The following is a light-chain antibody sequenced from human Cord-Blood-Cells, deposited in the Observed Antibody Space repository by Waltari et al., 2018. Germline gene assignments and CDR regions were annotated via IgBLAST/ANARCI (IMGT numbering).Light chain of an antibody. CDR1: SSDVGGYNY. J-gene: IGLJ3*02. CDR2: YVS. Sequence: QSALTQPRSVSGSPGQSVTISCTGTSSDVGGYNYVSWYQQHPGKAPKLMIYYVSKRPSGVPGRFSGSKSGNTASLTISGLQAEDEADYYCCSYAGSYTLVFGGGTKLTVL. V-gene: IGLV2-11*01. CDR3: CSYAGSYTLV.